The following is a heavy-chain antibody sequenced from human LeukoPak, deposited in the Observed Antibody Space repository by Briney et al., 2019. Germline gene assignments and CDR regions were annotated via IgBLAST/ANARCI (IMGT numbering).Heavy chain of an antibody. Sequence: SETLSLTCTVSGYSISSGYYWGWIRQPPGKGLEWIGSIYHSGSTYYNPSLKSRVTISVDTSKNQFSLKLSFVTAADTAVYYCARVDTANVDYWGPGTQVTVSS. D-gene: IGHD5-18*01. CDR2: IYHSGST. CDR1: GYSISSGYY. CDR3: ARVDTANVDY. J-gene: IGHJ4*02. V-gene: IGHV4-38-2*02.